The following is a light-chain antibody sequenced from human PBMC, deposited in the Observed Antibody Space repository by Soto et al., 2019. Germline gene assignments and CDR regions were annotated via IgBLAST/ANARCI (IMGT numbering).Light chain of an antibody. CDR1: SSDVGGYSY. Sequence: QSALTQPRSVSGSPGQSVTISCTGTSSDVGGYSYVSWYQQHPGKAPKVMIYDVSKRPSGVPDRFSGSKSGNTTSLTISGRQADDEADYCCCSHVGSYTFVLGSGTKLTVL. CDR3: CSHVGSYTFV. J-gene: IGLJ1*01. CDR2: DVS. V-gene: IGLV2-11*01.